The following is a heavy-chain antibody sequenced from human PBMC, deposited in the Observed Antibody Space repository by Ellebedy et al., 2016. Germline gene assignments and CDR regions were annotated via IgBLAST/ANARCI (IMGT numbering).Heavy chain of an antibody. Sequence: ASVKVSXKSSGYTFTSYGISWVRQAPGQGLEWMGWISGYNGNTNYTQKLQGRVTMTTDTSTSTAYMELRSLRYDDTAVYYCARSPALVAAAMIDYWGQGTLVTVSS. CDR2: ISGYNGNT. J-gene: IGHJ4*02. D-gene: IGHD2-2*01. CDR1: GYTFTSYG. CDR3: ARSPALVAAAMIDY. V-gene: IGHV1-18*01.